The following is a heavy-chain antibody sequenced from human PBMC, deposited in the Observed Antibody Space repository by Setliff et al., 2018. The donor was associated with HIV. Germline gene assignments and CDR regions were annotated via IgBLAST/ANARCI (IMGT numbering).Heavy chain of an antibody. CDR1: GYTFTGYY. V-gene: IGHV1-2*02. CDR3: ARAGGGATDQAFDI. D-gene: IGHD2-2*01. CDR2: INPNSGGT. J-gene: IGHJ3*02. Sequence: GASVKVSCKASGYTFTGYYMHWVRQAPGQGLEWMGWINPNSGGTTYAQKFQGRVTVTRDTSISTAYMEVSRLRSDDTAVYYCARAGGGATDQAFDIWGQGTMVTVS.